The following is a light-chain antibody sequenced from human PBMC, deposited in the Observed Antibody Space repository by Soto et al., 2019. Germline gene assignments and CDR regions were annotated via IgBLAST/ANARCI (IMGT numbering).Light chain of an antibody. CDR2: GPS. V-gene: IGKV3-20*01. Sequence: EIVLTQSPGTLSLSPGERATLSCRASQSVSSSYLAWYQQKPGQAPRLLIYGPSSRATGIPDRFSGSGSGTDFTLTISRLEPEDFAVYYCQQYGSSPPGITFGPGTKVDIK. CDR3: QQYGSSPPGIT. CDR1: QSVSSSY. J-gene: IGKJ3*01.